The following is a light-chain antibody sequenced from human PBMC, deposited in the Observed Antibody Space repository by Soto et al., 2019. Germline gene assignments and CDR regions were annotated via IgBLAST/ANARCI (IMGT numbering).Light chain of an antibody. J-gene: IGKJ5*01. CDR1: QGISSY. CDR3: QGLNDYPIT. V-gene: IGKV1-9*01. CDR2: AAS. Sequence: DIQLTQSPSFLSASVGDRVTITCRASQGISSYLAWYQQKPGKAPKFLIYAASTLQSGVPSRFSGSGSGTEFTLTIISLQPEDFATYYCQGLNDYPITFGQGTRLEIK.